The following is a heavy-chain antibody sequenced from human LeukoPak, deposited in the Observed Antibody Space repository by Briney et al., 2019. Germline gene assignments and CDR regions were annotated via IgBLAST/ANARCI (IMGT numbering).Heavy chain of an antibody. Sequence: GGSLRLSCAASGFTFSSYWMSWVRQAPGKGLEWVANIKQDGSEKFYVDSVKGRFTISRDNAKNSLYLQMNSLRAKDTAVYYCARESPSGSYGLELWGQGTLVTVSS. CDR2: IKQDGSEK. D-gene: IGHD1-26*01. J-gene: IGHJ4*02. CDR1: GFTFSSYW. CDR3: ARESPSGSYGLEL. V-gene: IGHV3-7*01.